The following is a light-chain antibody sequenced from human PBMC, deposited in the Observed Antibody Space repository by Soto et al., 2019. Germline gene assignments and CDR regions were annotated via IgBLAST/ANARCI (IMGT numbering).Light chain of an antibody. J-gene: IGKJ1*01. CDR3: LQHKSYKWT. CDR2: AAS. Sequence: DIQMTQSPSSLSASVGDSVTITCRASQSISSYLNWYQQKPGKAPKLMIYAASSLQSGVPSRFSGSRSETEFTLSISSLQPEDVATYFCLQHKSYKWTFGQGTKVDIK. V-gene: IGKV1-39*01. CDR1: QSISSY.